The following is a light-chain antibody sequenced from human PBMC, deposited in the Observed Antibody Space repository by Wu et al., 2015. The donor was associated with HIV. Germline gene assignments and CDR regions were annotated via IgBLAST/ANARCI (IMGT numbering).Light chain of an antibody. CDR1: QSIGRY. J-gene: IGKJ4*01. Sequence: TVLTQSPATLSLSPGQRATLSCRASQSIGRYLAWYQQRPGQAPRLLIYDASKRATGIPARFSGSGSGTDFTLTISGLEPEDFAVYYCQQYGSSPLTFGGGTKVEIK. CDR2: DAS. V-gene: IGKV3-11*01. CDR3: QQYGSSPLT.